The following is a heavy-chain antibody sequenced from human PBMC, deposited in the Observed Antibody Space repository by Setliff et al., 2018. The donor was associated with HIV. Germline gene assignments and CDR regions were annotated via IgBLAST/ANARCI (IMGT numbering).Heavy chain of an antibody. CDR1: GFTFSSYG. CDR2: IRHDGINE. V-gene: IGHV3-30*02. J-gene: IGHJ4*02. D-gene: IGHD2-15*01. CDR3: ARGVPGICSGGTCYLEY. Sequence: GGSLRLSCAASGFTFSSYGMHWVRQAPGKGLEWVTFIRHDGINEDYRDSVKGRFSVSRDNSKNTVFLQMNSLRVEDTALYYCARGVPGICSGGTCYLEYWGQGALVT.